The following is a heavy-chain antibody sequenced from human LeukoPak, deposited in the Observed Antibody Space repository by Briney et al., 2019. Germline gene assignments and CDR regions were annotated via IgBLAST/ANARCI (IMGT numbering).Heavy chain of an antibody. V-gene: IGHV4-30-2*01. CDR3: ARGNSSSWYGYYFDY. CDR1: GGSISSGGYS. J-gene: IGHJ4*02. CDR2: IYHSGST. Sequence: SETLSLTCAVSGGSISSGGYSWSWIRQPPGKGVEWIGYIYHSGSTYYNPSLKSRVTISVDRSKNQFSLKLSSVTAADTAVYYCARGNSSSWYGYYFDYWGQGTLVTVSS. D-gene: IGHD6-13*01.